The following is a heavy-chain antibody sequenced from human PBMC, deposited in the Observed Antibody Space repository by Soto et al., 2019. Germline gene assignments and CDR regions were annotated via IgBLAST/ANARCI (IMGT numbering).Heavy chain of an antibody. CDR1: GLTVSNAY. Sequence: EVQLVESGGGLIQPGGSLRLSCAASGLTVSNAYMAWVRQAPGMGLEWVSVIYDNGTTYYADSVKGRFTISRDTSTNTLSLQMDSLRADDTAVYYCVRPLPSGRNYGLDVWGQGTTVTVSS. J-gene: IGHJ6*02. CDR3: VRPLPSGRNYGLDV. V-gene: IGHV3-53*01. D-gene: IGHD3-10*01. CDR2: IYDNGTT.